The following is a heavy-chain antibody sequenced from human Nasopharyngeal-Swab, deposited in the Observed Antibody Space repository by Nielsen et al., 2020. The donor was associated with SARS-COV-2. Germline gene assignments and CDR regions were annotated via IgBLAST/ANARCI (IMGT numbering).Heavy chain of an antibody. D-gene: IGHD3-10*01. CDR2: INHSGST. CDR1: GGSFSGYY. Sequence: SQTLSLTCAVYGGSFSGYYWSWIRQPPGKGLVWIGEINHSGSTNYNPSLKSRVTISVDTSKNQFSLKLSSVTAADTAVYYCARGRGHYYYGMDVWGQGTTVTVSS. CDR3: ARGRGHYYYGMDV. J-gene: IGHJ6*02. V-gene: IGHV4-34*01.